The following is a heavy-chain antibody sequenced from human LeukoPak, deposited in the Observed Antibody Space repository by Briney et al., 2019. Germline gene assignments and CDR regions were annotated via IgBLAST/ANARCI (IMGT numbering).Heavy chain of an antibody. V-gene: IGHV3-30*02. CDR3: TTDIVVVVAANIDY. CDR1: GFTFSSYG. J-gene: IGHJ4*02. CDR2: IRYDGSNK. D-gene: IGHD2-15*01. Sequence: PGGSLRLSCAASGFTFSSYGMHWVRQAPGKGLEWVAFIRYDGSNKYYADSVKGRFTISRDNSKNTLYLQMNSLKTEDTAVYYCTTDIVVVVAANIDYWGQGTLVTASS.